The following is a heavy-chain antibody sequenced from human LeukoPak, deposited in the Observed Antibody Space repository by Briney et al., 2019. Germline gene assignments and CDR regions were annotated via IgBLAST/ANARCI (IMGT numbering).Heavy chain of an antibody. CDR3: AREVAATSIFDY. J-gene: IGHJ4*02. CDR1: GFTFSSYS. CDR2: IYSSGST. Sequence: GGSLRLSCAASGFTFSSYSMNWVRQAPGKGLEWVSVIYSSGSTFYADSVKGRFTISRDNSKNTLYLQMNSLRAEDTAVYYCAREVAATSIFDYWGQGTLVTVSS. V-gene: IGHV3-53*01. D-gene: IGHD1-26*01.